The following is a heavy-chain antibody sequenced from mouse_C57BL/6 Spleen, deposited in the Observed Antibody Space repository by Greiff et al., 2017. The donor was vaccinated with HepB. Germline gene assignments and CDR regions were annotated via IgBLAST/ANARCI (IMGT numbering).Heavy chain of an antibody. CDR1: GYTFTDYY. V-gene: IGHV1-76*01. CDR2: IYPGSGNT. D-gene: IGHD1-1*01. Sequence: QVQLQQSGAELVRPGASVKLSCKASGYTFTDYYINWVKQRPGQGLEWIARIYPGSGNTYYNEKFKGKATLTAEKSSSTAYMQLSSLTSEDSAVYFCARAYYYGSSPWWYFDVWGTGTTVTVSS. J-gene: IGHJ1*03. CDR3: ARAYYYGSSPWWYFDV.